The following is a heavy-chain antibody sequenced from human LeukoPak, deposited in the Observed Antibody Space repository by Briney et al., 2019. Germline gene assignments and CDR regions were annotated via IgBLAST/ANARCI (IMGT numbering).Heavy chain of an antibody. V-gene: IGHV1-18*01. Sequence: GASVKVSCKASGYTFTSYGITWVRQAPGHGLEWMGWISANNGNTNYAQKLQERVTMTTDTSSSTAYMELRSLRSDDTAVYFCARGGNSGTHYKFDYWGQGTLVTVSS. CDR2: ISANNGNT. D-gene: IGHD3-10*01. J-gene: IGHJ4*02. CDR3: ARGGNSGTHYKFDY. CDR1: GYTFTSYG.